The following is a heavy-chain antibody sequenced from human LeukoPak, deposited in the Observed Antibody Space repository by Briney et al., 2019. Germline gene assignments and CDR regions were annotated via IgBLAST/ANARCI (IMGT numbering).Heavy chain of an antibody. CDR3: AISSGYSSGWELHDAFDI. Sequence: GGSLRLSCAASGFTFSSYSMNWVRQAPGKGLEWVSYISSSGSTIYYADSVKGRFTISRDNAKNSLYLQMNSLRAEDTAVYYCAISSGYSSGWELHDAFDIWGQGTMVTVSS. CDR1: GFTFSSYS. V-gene: IGHV3-48*04. J-gene: IGHJ3*02. CDR2: ISSSGSTI. D-gene: IGHD6-19*01.